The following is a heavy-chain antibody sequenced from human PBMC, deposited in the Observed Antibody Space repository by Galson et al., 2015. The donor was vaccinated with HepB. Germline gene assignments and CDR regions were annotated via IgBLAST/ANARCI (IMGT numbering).Heavy chain of an antibody. V-gene: IGHV3-23*01. Sequence: SLRLSCAASGFTFSSYAMSWVRQAPGKGLEWVSAISGSGGSTYYADSVKGRFTISRDNSKNTLYLQMNSLRAEDTAVYYCASFKGGLVVINPPRYWGQGTLVTVSS. CDR2: ISGSGGST. J-gene: IGHJ4*02. D-gene: IGHD3-22*01. CDR1: GFTFSSYA. CDR3: ASFKGGLVVINPPRY.